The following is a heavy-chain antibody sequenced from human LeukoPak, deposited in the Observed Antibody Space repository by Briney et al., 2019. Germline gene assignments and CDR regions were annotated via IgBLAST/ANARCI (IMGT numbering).Heavy chain of an antibody. D-gene: IGHD6-6*01. Sequence: SETLSLTCTVSGGSISSGSDYWSWIRQPAGKGLEWIGRIYTSGRTNYNPSLKSRVTISVDTSKNQFSLKLTSVTAADTAVYYCARAGFNLAPHRGTPFDYWGQGTLVTVSS. CDR3: ARAGFNLAPHRGTPFDY. CDR2: IYTSGRT. CDR1: GGSISSGSDY. J-gene: IGHJ4*02. V-gene: IGHV4-61*02.